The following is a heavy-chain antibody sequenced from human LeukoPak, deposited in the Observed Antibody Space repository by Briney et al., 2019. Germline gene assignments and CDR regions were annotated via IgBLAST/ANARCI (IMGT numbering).Heavy chain of an antibody. Sequence: SQTLSLTCTVSGGSISSGSYYWSWIRQHPGKGLEWIGYIYYSGSTYYNPSLKSRVTISVDTSKNQFSLKLSSVTAADTAVYYCARFLPDYGGTNWGQGTLVTVSS. CDR3: ARFLPDYGGTN. V-gene: IGHV4-31*03. CDR1: GGSISSGSYY. D-gene: IGHD4-23*01. CDR2: IYYSGST. J-gene: IGHJ4*02.